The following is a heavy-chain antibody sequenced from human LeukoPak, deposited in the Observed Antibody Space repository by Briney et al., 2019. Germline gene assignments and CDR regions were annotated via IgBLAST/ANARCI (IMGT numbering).Heavy chain of an antibody. D-gene: IGHD3-10*01. CDR3: AKCKRRFGELLSFDY. Sequence: GGSLRLSCAASGFTFSSYGMHWVRQAPGKGLEWVAVISYDGSNKYYAGSVKGRFTISRDNSKNTLYLQMNSLRAEDTAVYYCAKCKRRFGELLSFDYWGQGTLVTVSS. CDR2: ISYDGSNK. J-gene: IGHJ4*02. V-gene: IGHV3-30*18. CDR1: GFTFSSYG.